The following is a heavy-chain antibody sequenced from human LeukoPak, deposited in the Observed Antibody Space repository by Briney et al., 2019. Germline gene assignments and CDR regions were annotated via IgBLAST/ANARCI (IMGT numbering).Heavy chain of an antibody. J-gene: IGHJ4*02. V-gene: IGHV4-34*01. Sequence: SETLSLTCAVYGGSFSGYYWSWIRQPPGKGLEWIGEINHSGSTNYNPSLKSRVTISVDTSKNQFSLKLSSVTAADTAVYYCARFNPVGGQLFDYWGQGTLVTVSS. CDR3: ARFNPVGGQLFDY. D-gene: IGHD3-16*01. CDR2: INHSGST. CDR1: GGSFSGYY.